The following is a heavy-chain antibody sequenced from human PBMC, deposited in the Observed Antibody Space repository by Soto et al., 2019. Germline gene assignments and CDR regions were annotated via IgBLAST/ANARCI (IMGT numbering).Heavy chain of an antibody. J-gene: IGHJ4*02. CDR2: ISGSGGST. Sequence: GGSLRLSCAASGFTFSSYAMSWVRQAPGKGLEWVSAISGSGGSTYYADSVKGRFTISRDNSKNTLYLQMNSLRAEDTAVYYCAKELVVADEAPGTFDYWGQGTLVTVSS. D-gene: IGHD2-15*01. CDR3: AKELVVADEAPGTFDY. V-gene: IGHV3-23*01. CDR1: GFTFSSYA.